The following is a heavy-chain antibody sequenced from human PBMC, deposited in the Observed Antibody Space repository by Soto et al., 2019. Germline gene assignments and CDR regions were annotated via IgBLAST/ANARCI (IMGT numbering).Heavy chain of an antibody. CDR1: GYTFTSYP. D-gene: IGHD6-6*01. CDR2: INAGNGNT. Sequence: ASVKVSCKASGYTFTSYPMHWVRQAPGQRLEWMGWINAGNGNTKYSQKFQGRVTITRDTSASTAYMELSSLRSEDTAVYYCARVNKYSSSWYYFDYWGQGTPVTVSS. J-gene: IGHJ4*02. V-gene: IGHV1-3*01. CDR3: ARVNKYSSSWYYFDY.